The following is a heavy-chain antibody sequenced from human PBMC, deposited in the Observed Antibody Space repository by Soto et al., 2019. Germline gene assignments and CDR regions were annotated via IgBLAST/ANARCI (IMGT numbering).Heavy chain of an antibody. V-gene: IGHV4-30-4*01. CDR2: IYYTGST. CDR3: ARGPPYYDFWSGYPAPHIFDY. D-gene: IGHD3-3*01. Sequence: SETLSLTCTVSGGSISSGDYYWSWIRQPPGKGLEWIGYIYYTGSTYYNPSLKSRVTISVDTSKNQFSLKLSSVTAADPAVYYCARGPPYYDFWSGYPAPHIFDYWGEGTLVTAPQ. J-gene: IGHJ4*02. CDR1: GGSISSGDYY.